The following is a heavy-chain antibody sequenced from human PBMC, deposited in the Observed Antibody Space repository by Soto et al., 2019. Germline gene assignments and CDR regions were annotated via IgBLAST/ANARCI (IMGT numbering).Heavy chain of an antibody. CDR3: ARGWFGPDV. CDR2: IDNAGTDS. J-gene: IGHJ6*04. V-gene: IGHV3-74*01. CDR1: GFTLSGRS. Sequence: EVQLVESGGGLVQPGGSLRLSCAASGFTLSGRSMHGVRQAPGKGLVWVSGIDNAGTDSTYADSVKGRFTSSRDNAKNMLYLQMNSLRVEYTAVYYCARGWFGPDVWGKGTTVTVSS. D-gene: IGHD3-10*01.